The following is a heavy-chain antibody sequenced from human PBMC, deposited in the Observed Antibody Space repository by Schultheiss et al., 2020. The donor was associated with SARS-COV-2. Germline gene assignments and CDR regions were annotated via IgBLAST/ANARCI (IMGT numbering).Heavy chain of an antibody. CDR1: GGSISSYY. D-gene: IGHD4-17*01. CDR2: IYYSGST. CDR3: ARDNLYGGMDV. Sequence: SQTLSLTCPVSGGSISSYYWSWIRQPPGKGLEWIGYIYYSGSTNYNPSLKSRVTISVDTSKNQFSLKLSSVTAADTAVYYCARDNLYGGMDVWGQGTTVTVSS. V-gene: IGHV4-59*01. J-gene: IGHJ6*02.